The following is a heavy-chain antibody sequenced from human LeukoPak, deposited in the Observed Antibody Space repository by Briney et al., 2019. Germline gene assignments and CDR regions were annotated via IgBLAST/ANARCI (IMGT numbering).Heavy chain of an antibody. CDR1: GFTVSNYY. D-gene: IGHD4-17*01. CDR2: IYTSGST. Sequence: GGSLRLSCAASGFTVSNYYMSWVRQAPGQGLEWVSVIYTSGSTYDADSVRGRFTISRDKSKNTLYLQMNSLRAEDAAVYYCARGRSDGGDYSSFDIWGLGTMVTVSS. J-gene: IGHJ3*02. V-gene: IGHV3-66*01. CDR3: ARGRSDGGDYSSFDI.